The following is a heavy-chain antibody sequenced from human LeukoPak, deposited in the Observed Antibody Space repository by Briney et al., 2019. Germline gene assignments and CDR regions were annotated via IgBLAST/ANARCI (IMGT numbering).Heavy chain of an antibody. CDR2: INPSGGST. Sequence: ASVKVSCKASGYTFTSYYMHWVRQAPGQGLEWMGIINPSGGSTSYAQKFQGRVTMTRDTSTSTVYMELSSLRSDDTAVYYCAKSTLDTAMKYNWFDPWGQGTLVTVSS. J-gene: IGHJ5*02. D-gene: IGHD5-18*01. CDR3: AKSTLDTAMKYNWFDP. V-gene: IGHV1-46*01. CDR1: GYTFTSYY.